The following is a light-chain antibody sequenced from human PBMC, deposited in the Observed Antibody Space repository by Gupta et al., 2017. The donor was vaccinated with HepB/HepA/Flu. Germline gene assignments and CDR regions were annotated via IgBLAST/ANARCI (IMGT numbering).Light chain of an antibody. CDR3: QQDARWPLS. CDR1: QNVGTN. Sequence: DTVVTQSPIILSVSPGDRVTLSCRTSQNVGTNLAWYQQKVGQAPRLLVFGASSRATGIPARFIGSGSETEFSLMISSLQSEDFALYFCQQDARWPLSFGGGTRV. V-gene: IGKV3-15*01. J-gene: IGKJ4*01. CDR2: GAS.